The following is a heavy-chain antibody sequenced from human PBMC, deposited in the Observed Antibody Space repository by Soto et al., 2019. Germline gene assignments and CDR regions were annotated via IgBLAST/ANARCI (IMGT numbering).Heavy chain of an antibody. CDR1: GFSIANFW. CDR3: TSSFYYDTSCYD. D-gene: IGHD3-22*01. V-gene: IGHV3-7*01. Sequence: EVQLVESGGGLAQPGGSLRLSCAASGFSIANFWMSWVRQAPGKGLEWVANIKQDGSEKYYVDSVKGRFTISRDNAKNSLYLQMNSLRAEDTATYYCTSSFYYDTSCYDWGQGTLVTVSP. CDR2: IKQDGSEK. J-gene: IGHJ4*02.